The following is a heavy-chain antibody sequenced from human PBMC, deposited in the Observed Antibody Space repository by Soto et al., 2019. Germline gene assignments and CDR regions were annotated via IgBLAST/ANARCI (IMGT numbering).Heavy chain of an antibody. Sequence: ASVQVSCKASGGTFSSYAISWVRQAPGQGLEWVGGIIPIFGTANYAQKFQGRVTITADESTGTAYMVLSSLRSEDTAVYYCARVGSKNYYDSSGYYYFDYWGQGTLVTVSS. J-gene: IGHJ4*02. CDR3: ARVGSKNYYDSSGYYYFDY. CDR1: GGTFSSYA. V-gene: IGHV1-69*13. D-gene: IGHD3-22*01. CDR2: IIPIFGTA.